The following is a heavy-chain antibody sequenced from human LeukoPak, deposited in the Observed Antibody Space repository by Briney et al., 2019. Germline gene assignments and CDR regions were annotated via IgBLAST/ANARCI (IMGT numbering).Heavy chain of an antibody. CDR3: ARRVWATTISRDAFDI. Sequence: SETLSLTCTASGGSISSYYWSWIRQPPGKGLEWIGYIYYSGSTNYNPSLKSRVAISVDTSKNQFSLKLSSVTAADTAVYYCARRVWATTISRDAFDIWGQGTMVTVSS. CDR1: GGSISSYY. V-gene: IGHV4-59*01. J-gene: IGHJ3*02. D-gene: IGHD1-26*01. CDR2: IYYSGST.